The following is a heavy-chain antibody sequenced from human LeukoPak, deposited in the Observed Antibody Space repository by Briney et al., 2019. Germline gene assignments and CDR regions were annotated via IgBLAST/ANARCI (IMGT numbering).Heavy chain of an antibody. CDR2: ITGSGAGT. Sequence: GGSLRLPCAGSGFTFSTYTMSWVRQAPGKGLEWVSAITGSGAGTYYADSVKGRFTTSRDNSKNTVYLQMNSLRAEDTAVYYCAKDRVPDSGWDIDYWGQGTPVTVSS. J-gene: IGHJ4*02. CDR1: GFTFSTYT. CDR3: AKDRVPDSGWDIDY. V-gene: IGHV3-23*01. D-gene: IGHD6-19*01.